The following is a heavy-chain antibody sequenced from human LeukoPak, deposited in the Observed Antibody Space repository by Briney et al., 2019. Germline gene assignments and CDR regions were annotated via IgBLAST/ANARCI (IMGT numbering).Heavy chain of an antibody. V-gene: IGHV4-34*01. J-gene: IGHJ4*02. CDR1: GGSFSGYY. Sequence: SETLSLTCAVYGGSFSGYYWSWIRQPPGKGLEWIGEINHSGSTNYNPSLKSRVTISVDTSKNQFSLKLSSVTAADTAVYYCASHSSGWYKDDYWGQGTLVTVSS. CDR3: ASHSSGWYKDDY. D-gene: IGHD6-19*01. CDR2: INHSGST.